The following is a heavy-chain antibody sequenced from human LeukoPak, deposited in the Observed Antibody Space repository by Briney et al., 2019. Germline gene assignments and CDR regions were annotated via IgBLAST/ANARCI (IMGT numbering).Heavy chain of an antibody. D-gene: IGHD3-10*01. V-gene: IGHV1-2*02. CDR2: INPNSGGT. J-gene: IGHJ3*02. Sequence: AASVKVSCKASGYTFTGYYMHWVRQAPGQGLEWMGWINPNSGGTNYAQKFQGRVTMTRDTSIGTAYMELSRLRSDDTAVYYCARRRRFASSGPGGMHAFDIWGQGTMVTVSS. CDR1: GYTFTGYY. CDR3: ARRRRFASSGPGGMHAFDI.